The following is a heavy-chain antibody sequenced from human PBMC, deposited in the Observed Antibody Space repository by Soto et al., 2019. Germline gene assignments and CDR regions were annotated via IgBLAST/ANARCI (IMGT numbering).Heavy chain of an antibody. J-gene: IGHJ6*02. V-gene: IGHV2-5*02. D-gene: IGHD2-21*02. Sequence: QVTLKESGPTLVKPTQTLTLTCTVSGLSLRTTGVGVGWVRQPPGKALEWLALLYWDDDKLYSTSLRSRLTIAKDNSEKQVVLTMTNIDTVDTATYYCVQSRCGGDCLEIYSSHAYNGLDVWVQGTTVTVSS. CDR2: LYWDDDK. CDR3: VQSRCGGDCLEIYSSHAYNGLDV. CDR1: GLSLRTTGVG.